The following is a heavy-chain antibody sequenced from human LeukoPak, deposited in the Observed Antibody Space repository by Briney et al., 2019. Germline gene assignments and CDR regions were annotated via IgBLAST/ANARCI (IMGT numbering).Heavy chain of an antibody. J-gene: IGHJ4*02. CDR1: GFTFSSYW. CDR3: ARGRGDSLIVGFDY. V-gene: IGHV3-7*01. D-gene: IGHD1-26*01. Sequence: GGSLRLSCAASGFTFSSYWMSWVRQAPGKGLEWVANIKQDGSEKYYVDSVKGRFTISRDNAKNSLYLQMNSLRAEDTAVYYCARGRGDSLIVGFDYWGQGTLVTVSS. CDR2: IKQDGSEK.